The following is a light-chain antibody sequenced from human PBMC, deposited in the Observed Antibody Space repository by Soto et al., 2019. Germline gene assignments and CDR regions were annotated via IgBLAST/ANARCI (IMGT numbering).Light chain of an antibody. Sequence: EIVLTQSPGTLSLSPGDRVTLSCRANQSISSNLAWYQQKPGHTPRLLIYGATTRATGIPARFSGSGSGTDFTLTINSLQSEDFAVYYCQMYNNWVATFGGGTKVDIK. CDR3: QMYNNWVAT. CDR2: GAT. V-gene: IGKV3D-15*01. CDR1: QSISSN. J-gene: IGKJ4*01.